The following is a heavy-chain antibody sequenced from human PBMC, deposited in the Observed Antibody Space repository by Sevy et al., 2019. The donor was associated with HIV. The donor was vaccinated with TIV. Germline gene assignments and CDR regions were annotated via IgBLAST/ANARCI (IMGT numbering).Heavy chain of an antibody. CDR2: IKQDGSEK. J-gene: IGHJ4*02. V-gene: IGHV3-7*03. CDR1: GFTFSSYW. CDR3: ARVGTKGDYYFDY. D-gene: IGHD3-16*01. Sequence: GGSLRLSCAASGFTFSSYWMSWVRQAPGKGLEWVANIKQDGSEKYYVDSVKGRFTISRDNAKNSRYLQMNSLRAEDTAVYYCARVGTKGDYYFDYWGQGTLVTVSS.